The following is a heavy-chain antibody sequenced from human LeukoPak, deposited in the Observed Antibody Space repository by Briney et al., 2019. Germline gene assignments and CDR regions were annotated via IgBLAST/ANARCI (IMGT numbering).Heavy chain of an antibody. Sequence: QAGGSLRLSCAASGFTFSSYGMHWVRQAPGKGLEWVAFIRYDGNNKYYADSVKGRFTISRDNSKNTLYLQMNSLRAEDTAVFYCAKDSSVFHYDSRNFDYWGQGTLATVSS. J-gene: IGHJ4*02. V-gene: IGHV3-30*02. CDR3: AKDSSVFHYDSRNFDY. CDR2: IRYDGNNK. D-gene: IGHD3-22*01. CDR1: GFTFSSYG.